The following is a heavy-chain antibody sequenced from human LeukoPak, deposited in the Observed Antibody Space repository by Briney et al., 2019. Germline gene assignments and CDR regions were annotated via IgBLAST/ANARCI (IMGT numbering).Heavy chain of an antibody. CDR2: IYYTAGA. D-gene: IGHD2/OR15-2a*01. CDR1: GASMRSETHY. Sequence: SETLSLTCNVSGASMRSETHYWSWLRQHPGQGPEWIAYIYYTAGAYYNPSLESRVSISLDAPENQFSLKLSSVTAADTAVYYCARGRRELKYAPDYWGQGTLVTVSS. J-gene: IGHJ4*02. V-gene: IGHV4-31*03. CDR3: ARGRRELKYAPDY.